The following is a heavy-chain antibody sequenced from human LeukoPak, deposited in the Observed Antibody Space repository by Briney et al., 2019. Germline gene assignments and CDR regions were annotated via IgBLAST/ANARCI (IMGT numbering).Heavy chain of an antibody. J-gene: IGHJ3*02. CDR3: ASSTMIVVGDAFDI. CDR1: GYIFTSYS. Sequence: ASVKVSCKASGYIFTSYSMHWVRRAPGQGLEWMGIINPSGGTTNYAQKFQGRVTMTRDTSTSTVYMDLSSLRSDDTAVYYCASSTMIVVGDAFDIWGQGTMVTVSS. V-gene: IGHV1-46*01. CDR2: INPSGGTT. D-gene: IGHD3-22*01.